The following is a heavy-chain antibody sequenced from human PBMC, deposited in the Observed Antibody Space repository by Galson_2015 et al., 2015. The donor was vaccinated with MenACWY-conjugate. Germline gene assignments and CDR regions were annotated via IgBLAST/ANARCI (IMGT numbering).Heavy chain of an antibody. J-gene: IGHJ6*02. CDR2: ISPGDSNT. D-gene: IGHD1-26*01. CDR1: GYSFSTYW. Sequence: QSGAEVKKPGESLEISRKGSGYSFSTYWIAWVRQLPGKGLEWMGLISPGDSNTRYSPAFHGQVTISADKSISTAYLQLHSLQASDTAMYYCARHPPGGRGMDVWGQGTTVTVSS. V-gene: IGHV5-51*01. CDR3: ARHPPGGRGMDV.